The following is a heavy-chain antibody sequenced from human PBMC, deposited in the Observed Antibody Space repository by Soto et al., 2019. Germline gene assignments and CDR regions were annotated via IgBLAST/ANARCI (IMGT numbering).Heavy chain of an antibody. J-gene: IGHJ4*02. CDR1: GGSVSSGSYY. CDR2: IYYSGST. D-gene: IGHD6-19*01. CDR3: ARRGADAYSSGVDY. Sequence: QVQLQESGPGLAKPSETLSLTCTVSGGSVSSGSYYWSWIRQPPGKGQAWIGYIYYSGSTNYNPSLKSRVTIAVDTYKNQFSLKLSSVSAADTAVYYCARRGADAYSSGVDYWGQGTLVTVSS. V-gene: IGHV4-61*01.